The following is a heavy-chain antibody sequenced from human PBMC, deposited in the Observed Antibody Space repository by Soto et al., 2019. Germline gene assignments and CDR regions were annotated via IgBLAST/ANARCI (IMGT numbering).Heavy chain of an antibody. CDR1: GGSISSYY. V-gene: IGHV4-59*01. J-gene: IGHJ6*02. CDR2: IYYSGIT. D-gene: IGHD2-2*01. Sequence: SETLSLTCTVSGGSISSYYWSWIRQPPGKGLEWIGYIYYSGITNYNPSLKSRVTISVDTSKNQFSLKLSSVTAADTAVYYCARYKSNCYDGKDVWGQGNTVTVSS. CDR3: ARYKSNCYDGKDV.